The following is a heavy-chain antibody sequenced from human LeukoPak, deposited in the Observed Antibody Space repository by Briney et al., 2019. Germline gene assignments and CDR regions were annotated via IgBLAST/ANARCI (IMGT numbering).Heavy chain of an antibody. Sequence: SQTLSLTCAVSGGSISSGGYSWSWIRQPPGKGLEWIGYIYHSGSTYYNPSLKSRVTISVDRSKNQFSLKLCSVTAADTAVYYCARASQRLGSRWFDPWGQGTLVTVSS. D-gene: IGHD6-25*01. V-gene: IGHV4-30-2*01. CDR1: GGSISSGGYS. CDR3: ARASQRLGSRWFDP. J-gene: IGHJ5*02. CDR2: IYHSGST.